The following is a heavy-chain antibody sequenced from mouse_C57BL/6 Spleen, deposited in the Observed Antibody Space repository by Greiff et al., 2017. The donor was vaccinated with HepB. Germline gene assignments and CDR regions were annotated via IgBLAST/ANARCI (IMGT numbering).Heavy chain of an antibody. V-gene: IGHV3-6*01. J-gene: IGHJ3*01. CDR3: ARGGIYYGNPAWFAY. Sequence: DVQLQESGPGLVKPSQSLSLTCSVTGYSITSGYYWNWIRQFPGNKLEWMGYISYDGSNNYNPSLKNRISITRDTSKNQFFLKLNSVTTEDTATYYCARGGIYYGNPAWFAYWGQGTLVTVSA. D-gene: IGHD2-1*01. CDR1: GYSITSGYY. CDR2: ISYDGSN.